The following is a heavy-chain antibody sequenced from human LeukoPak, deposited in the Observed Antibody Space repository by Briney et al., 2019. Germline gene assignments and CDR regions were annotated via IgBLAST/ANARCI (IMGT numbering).Heavy chain of an antibody. V-gene: IGHV4-59*12. CDR2: IYYSGST. J-gene: IGHJ4*02. CDR3: ARVGVAAAGTRDY. Sequence: SSETLSLTCTVSGGSISSYYWSWIRQPPGKGLEWIGYIYYSGSTNYNPSLKSRVTISVDTSKNQFSLKLSSVTAADTAVYYCARVGVAAAGTRDYWGQGTLVTVSS. D-gene: IGHD6-13*01. CDR1: GGSISSYY.